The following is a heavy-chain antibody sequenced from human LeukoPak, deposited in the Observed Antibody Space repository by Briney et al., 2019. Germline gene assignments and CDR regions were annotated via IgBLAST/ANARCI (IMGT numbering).Heavy chain of an antibody. Sequence: ASVTVSCMASGGTFSSYAISWVRQAPGQGLEWMGGIIPIFGTANYAQKFQGRVTITADKSTSTAYMELSSLRSEDTAVYYCAREVTGYSSSWQYYFDYWGQGTLVTVSS. D-gene: IGHD6-13*01. CDR3: AREVTGYSSSWQYYFDY. CDR2: IIPIFGTA. CDR1: GGTFSSYA. J-gene: IGHJ4*02. V-gene: IGHV1-69*06.